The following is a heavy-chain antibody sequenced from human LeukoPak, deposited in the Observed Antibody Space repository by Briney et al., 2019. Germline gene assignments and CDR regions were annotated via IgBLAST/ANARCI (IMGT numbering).Heavy chain of an antibody. V-gene: IGHV3-30-3*01. J-gene: IGHJ4*02. D-gene: IGHD3-3*01. CDR2: ISYDGSNK. CDR3: ARDGEGYDFWSGYPLFDY. Sequence: GGSLRLSCAASGFTFSSYAMHWVRQAPGKGLEWVAVISYDGSNKYYADSVRGRFTISRDNSKNTLYLQMNSLRAEDTAVYYCARDGEGYDFWSGYPLFDYWGQGTLVTVSS. CDR1: GFTFSSYA.